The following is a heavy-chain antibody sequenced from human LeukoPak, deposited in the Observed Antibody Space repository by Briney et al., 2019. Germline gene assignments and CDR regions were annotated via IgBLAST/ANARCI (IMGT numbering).Heavy chain of an antibody. CDR3: ARGGAGDDSSGYYPSAEYFQH. D-gene: IGHD3-22*01. V-gene: IGHV1-69*13. Sequence: SVKVSCKASGGTFSSYAISWLRQAPGQGLEWMGGIIPIFGTANYAQKFQGRVTITADESTSTAYMELSSLRSEDTAVYYCARGGAGDDSSGYYPSAEYFQHWGQGTLVTVSS. CDR1: GGTFSSYA. J-gene: IGHJ1*01. CDR2: IIPIFGTA.